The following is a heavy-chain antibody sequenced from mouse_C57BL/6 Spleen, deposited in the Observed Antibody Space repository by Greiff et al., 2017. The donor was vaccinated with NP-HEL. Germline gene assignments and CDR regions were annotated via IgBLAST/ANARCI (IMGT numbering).Heavy chain of an antibody. CDR1: GYTFTDYY. CDR2: INPNNGGT. V-gene: IGHV1-26*01. J-gene: IGHJ2*01. Sequence: EVQLQQSGPELVKPGASVKISCKASGYTFTDYYMNWVKQSHGKSLEWIGDINPNNGGTSYNQKFKGKATLTVDKSSSTAYMELRSLTSEDSAVYYCARSSSGLDFDYWGQGTTLTVSS. CDR3: ARSSSGLDFDY. D-gene: IGHD3-2*02.